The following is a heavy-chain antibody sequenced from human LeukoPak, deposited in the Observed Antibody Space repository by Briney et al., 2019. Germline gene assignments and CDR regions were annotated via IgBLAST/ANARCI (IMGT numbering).Heavy chain of an antibody. D-gene: IGHD3-10*01. CDR2: IYYSGST. V-gene: IGHV4-59*11. Sequence: SETLSLTCTVSGGSISSHYWSWIRQPPGKGLEWIGYIYYSGSTNYNPSLKSRVTISVDTSKNQFSLKLSSVTAADTAVYYCARAPYYYSSGTNWFDPWGQGTLVTVSS. J-gene: IGHJ5*02. CDR1: GGSISSHY. CDR3: ARAPYYYSSGTNWFDP.